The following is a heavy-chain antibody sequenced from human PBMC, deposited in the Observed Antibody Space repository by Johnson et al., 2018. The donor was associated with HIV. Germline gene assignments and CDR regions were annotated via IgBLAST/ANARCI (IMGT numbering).Heavy chain of an antibody. CDR2: ISHDGRNQ. J-gene: IGHJ3*01. CDR3: ARGLDYYDYSGLRAAAFDL. V-gene: IGHV3-30-3*01. CDR1: GFTFSSYA. Sequence: QMLLVESGGGLVQPGRSLRLSCEASGFTFSSYAMHWVRQAPGKGLEWVAVISHDGRNQKYADSVKGRFTISRDNSKNTLFLQMDSLRADDTAVYFCARGLDYYDYSGLRAAAFDLWGQGTMVTVSP. D-gene: IGHD3-22*01.